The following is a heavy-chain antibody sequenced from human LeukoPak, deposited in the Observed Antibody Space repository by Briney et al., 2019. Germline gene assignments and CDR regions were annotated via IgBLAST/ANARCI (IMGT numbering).Heavy chain of an antibody. CDR2: ISYDGSNK. CDR1: GFTFSSYA. J-gene: IGHJ6*03. CDR3: ARDGFSSGYGWGGGYYYYYMDV. V-gene: IGHV3-30-3*01. D-gene: IGHD5-18*01. Sequence: GGSLRLSCAASGFTFSSYAMHWVRQAPGKGLEWVAVISYDGSNKYYADSVKGRFTISRDNSKNTLYLQVNSLRAEDTAVYYCARDGFSSGYGWGGGYYYYYMDVWGTGTTVTVSS.